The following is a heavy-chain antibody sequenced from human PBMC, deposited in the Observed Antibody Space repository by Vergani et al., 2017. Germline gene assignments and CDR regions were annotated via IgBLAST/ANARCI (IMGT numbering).Heavy chain of an antibody. CDR2: ISWNSGSI. CDR3: AKDRIVGAINDAFDI. Sequence: EVQLVESGGGLVQPGRSLRLSCAASGFTFDDYAMHWVRQAPGKGLEWVSGISWNSGSIGYADSVKGRFTISRDNAKNSLYLQMNSLRAEDTALYYCAKDRIVGAINDAFDIWGQGTMVTVSS. D-gene: IGHD1-26*01. V-gene: IGHV3-9*01. CDR1: GFTFDDYA. J-gene: IGHJ3*02.